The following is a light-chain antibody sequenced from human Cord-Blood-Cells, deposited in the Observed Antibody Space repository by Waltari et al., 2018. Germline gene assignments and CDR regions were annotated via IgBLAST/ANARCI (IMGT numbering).Light chain of an antibody. Sequence: QSVLTQPPSASGTPGQRVTISCSGSSSNIGSNYVYWYQQLPGTAPEHLIYRNNARPSGVPDRFSGSKSGTSASLAISGLRSEDEADYYCAAWDDSLSGVVFGGGTKLTVL. CDR3: AAWDDSLSGVV. CDR2: RNN. V-gene: IGLV1-47*01. J-gene: IGLJ2*01. CDR1: SSNIGSNY.